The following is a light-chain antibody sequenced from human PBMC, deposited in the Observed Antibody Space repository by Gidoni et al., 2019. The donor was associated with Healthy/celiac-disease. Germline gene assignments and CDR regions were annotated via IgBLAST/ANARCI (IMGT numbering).Light chain of an antibody. CDR3: QQYYCTPLT. J-gene: IGKJ4*01. V-gene: IGKV1-NL1*01. CDR1: QDISNY. Sequence: QITPSPSSLSASIGDRVTITRRASQDISNYLLWYQQKPGTAPKLLLYGASRLESGVPSRFSGSGAGTDYTLTISSLQPEDFATYYCQQYYCTPLTFGGGTKVDIK. CDR2: GAS.